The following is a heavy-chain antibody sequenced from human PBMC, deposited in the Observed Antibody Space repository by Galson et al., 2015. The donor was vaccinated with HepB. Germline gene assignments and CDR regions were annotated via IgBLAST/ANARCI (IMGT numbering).Heavy chain of an antibody. Sequence: SLRLSCAASGFPFKNYAMSWVRQAPGKGLQWVSSISGTSYSTYYAASVKGRFTISRDNSKNTLYLQMKRLRAEDTAVYYCAKDMSALDYWGQGTQVTVSS. CDR3: AKDMSALDY. D-gene: IGHD3-10*02. J-gene: IGHJ4*02. CDR1: GFPFKNYA. CDR2: ISGTSYST. V-gene: IGHV3-23*01.